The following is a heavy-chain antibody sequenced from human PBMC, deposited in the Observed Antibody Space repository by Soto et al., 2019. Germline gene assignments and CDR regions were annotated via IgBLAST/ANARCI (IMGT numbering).Heavy chain of an antibody. Sequence: QVTLKESGPGLVKPTETLTLTCTVSGFSLSNARMGVSWIRQPPGKALEWLAHIFSNDEKSYSTSLKSRLTSSKDTSKSQVVLTMTNMDPVDTATYYCARIPKFWGVFWSGYYSGWFDPWGQGTLVTVAS. CDR3: ARIPKFWGVFWSGYYSGWFDP. CDR2: IFSNDEK. D-gene: IGHD3-3*01. V-gene: IGHV2-26*01. CDR1: GFSLSNARMG. J-gene: IGHJ5*02.